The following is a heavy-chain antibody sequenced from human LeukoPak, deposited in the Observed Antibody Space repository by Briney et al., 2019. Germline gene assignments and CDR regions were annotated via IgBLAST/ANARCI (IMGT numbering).Heavy chain of an antibody. J-gene: IGHJ4*02. CDR1: GFTFSSYG. D-gene: IGHD2-21*02. Sequence: PGGSLRLSCAASGFTFSSYGMHWVRQAPGKGLEWVAVISYDGSNKYYADSVKGRFTISRDNSKNTLYLQMNNLRVEDTAVYYCARTIVTAGRAYFDYWGQGTLVTVSS. CDR3: ARTIVTAGRAYFDY. V-gene: IGHV3-30*03. CDR2: ISYDGSNK.